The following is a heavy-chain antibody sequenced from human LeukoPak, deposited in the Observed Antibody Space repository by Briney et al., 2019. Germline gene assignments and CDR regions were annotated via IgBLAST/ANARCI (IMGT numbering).Heavy chain of an antibody. CDR3: ARDHACSNDVCSYFGY. CDR2: IYYSGST. D-gene: IGHD2-8*01. V-gene: IGHV4-39*07. CDR1: GGFISSTIYY. J-gene: IGHJ4*02. Sequence: SETLSLTCTVSGGFISSTIYYWGWIRQPPGRGLEWIGSIYYSGSTYYNPSLKSRVTMSVDTSKNQFSLKLSSVTAADTAVYYCARDHACSNDVCSYFGYWGQGILVTVSS.